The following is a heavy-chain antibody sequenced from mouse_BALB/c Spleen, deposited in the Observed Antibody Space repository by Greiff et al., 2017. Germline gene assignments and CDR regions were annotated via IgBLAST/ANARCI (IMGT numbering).Heavy chain of an antibody. CDR1: GFSFTGDG. Sequence: QVQLKESGPGLVAPSQSLSITCTVSGFSFTGDGVNWVRQPPGKGLEWLGMIWGDGSTDYNSAPKSRLSISKDNSTSQVFLKMNSLQTDDTARYYCDRDYDGYYSYAMDYWGKEPQSPSPQ. CDR2: IWGDGST. CDR3: DRDYDGYYSYAMDY. J-gene: IGHJ4*01. D-gene: IGHD2-3*01. V-gene: IGHV2-6-7*01.